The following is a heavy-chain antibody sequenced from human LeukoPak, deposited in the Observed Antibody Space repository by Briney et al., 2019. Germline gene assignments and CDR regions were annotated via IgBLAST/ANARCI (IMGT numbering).Heavy chain of an antibody. V-gene: IGHV4-38-2*02. J-gene: IGHJ4*02. CDR3: ARASYYYDSSGYYLRTFFDY. Sequence: SETLSLTCTVSGYSISSGYYWGWIRQPPGNGLEWIGSIYHSGSTYYNPSLKSRVTKSVDTSKNQFSLKLSSVTAADTAVYYCARASYYYDSSGYYLRTFFDYWGQGTLVTVSS. D-gene: IGHD3-22*01. CDR2: IYHSGST. CDR1: GYSISSGYY.